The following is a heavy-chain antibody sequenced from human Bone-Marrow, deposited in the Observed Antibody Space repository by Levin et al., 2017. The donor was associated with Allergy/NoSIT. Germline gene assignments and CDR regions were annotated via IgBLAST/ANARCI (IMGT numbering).Heavy chain of an antibody. CDR1: GGSITSSTYY. Sequence: MASETLSLTCTVSGGSITSSTYYWGWVRQPPGKGLEWIGSIYYSGSTYYNPSLKSRITISVDTSKNQFSLKLSSVTATDTALYYCARRGHYGDYVRYWGQGTLVTVSS. CDR3: ARRGHYGDYVRY. CDR2: IYYSGST. J-gene: IGHJ4*02. V-gene: IGHV4-39*01. D-gene: IGHD4-17*01.